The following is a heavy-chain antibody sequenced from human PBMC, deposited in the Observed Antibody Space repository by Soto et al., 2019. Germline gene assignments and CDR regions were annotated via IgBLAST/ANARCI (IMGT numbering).Heavy chain of an antibody. CDR2: LSGSGGNI. J-gene: IGHJ3*02. D-gene: IGHD1-1*01. V-gene: IGHV3-23*01. CDR3: AKDWGTEGSSVRALDI. CDR1: GFTFSWHA. Sequence: EVQLLESGGDLVQPGGSLRLSCAASGFTFSWHAMNWVRQAPGKGLEWVSVLSGSGGNIDYANSVNGRFTISRDNYKNMFYLQMTSLRAEDTAVYYCAKDWGTEGSSVRALDIWGQGTVVTVSS.